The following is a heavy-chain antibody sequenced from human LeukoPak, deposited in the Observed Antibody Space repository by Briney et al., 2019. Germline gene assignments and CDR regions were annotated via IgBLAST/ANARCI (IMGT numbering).Heavy chain of an antibody. V-gene: IGHV1-69*05. D-gene: IGHD1-26*01. J-gene: IGHJ6*03. CDR1: GYTFTSYA. CDR3: ARGRRGSYYYYYYMDV. Sequence: SVKVSCKASGYTFTSYAISWVRQAPGQGLEWMGGIIPIFGTANYAQKFQGRVTITTDESTSTAYMELSSLRSEDTAVYYCARGRRGSYYYYYYMDVWGKGTTVTVSS. CDR2: IIPIFGTA.